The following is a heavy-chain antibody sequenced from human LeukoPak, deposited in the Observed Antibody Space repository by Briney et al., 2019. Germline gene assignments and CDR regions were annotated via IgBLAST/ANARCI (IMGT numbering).Heavy chain of an antibody. Sequence: GGSLRLSCAASGFSFSRYWMSWVRQAPGKGLEWVANIKQDGSEKNYVESVKGRFTISRDNAKNSLYLQTNSLRAEDTAVYYCARGGDGTVAPSVLRHWGQGTLVTVSS. D-gene: IGHD2-15*01. J-gene: IGHJ1*01. CDR3: ARGGDGTVAPSVLRH. V-gene: IGHV3-7*01. CDR2: IKQDGSEK. CDR1: GFSFSRYW.